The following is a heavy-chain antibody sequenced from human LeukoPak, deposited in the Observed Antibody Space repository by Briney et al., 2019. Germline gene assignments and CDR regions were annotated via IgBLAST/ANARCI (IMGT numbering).Heavy chain of an antibody. V-gene: IGHV3-74*01. CDR1: GFTFNSYW. D-gene: IGHD3-22*01. CDR2: INSDGSGT. Sequence: PGGSLRLSCAASGFTFNSYWMHWVRQAPGKGLVWVSRINSDGSGTSDADFVKGRFTISRDNSKNTLYLQMNSLRAEDTAVYYGYYYTNDDFDMWGQGTMVTVSS. CDR3: YYYTNDDFDM. J-gene: IGHJ3*02.